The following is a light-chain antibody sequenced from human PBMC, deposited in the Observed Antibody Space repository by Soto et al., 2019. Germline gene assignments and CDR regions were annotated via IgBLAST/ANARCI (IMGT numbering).Light chain of an antibody. CDR2: DAS. CDR3: QQYAHLPLT. CDR1: QDISKY. V-gene: IGKV1-33*01. J-gene: IGKJ4*01. Sequence: DIQVTQSPSSLSASVQDRVTITCQASQDISKYLNWYQHRPGKAPKLLIYDASNLETGVPSRFSGSGSGTYFTFTIASLQPEDIATYYCQQYAHLPLTFAGGTKVEIK.